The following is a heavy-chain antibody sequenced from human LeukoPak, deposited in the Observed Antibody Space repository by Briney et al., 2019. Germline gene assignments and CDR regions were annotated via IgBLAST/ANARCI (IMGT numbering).Heavy chain of an antibody. CDR3: ARDTVVHYYYGMDV. D-gene: IGHD4-11*01. V-gene: IGHV3-66*01. CDR2: IYSGGST. J-gene: IGHJ6*02. Sequence: GGSLRLSCAASGFTVSSNYMSWVRQAPGKGLEWVSVIYSGGSTYYADSVKGRFTISRDNAKSSLYLQMNSLRAEDTAVYYCARDTVVHYYYGMDVWGQGTTVTVSS. CDR1: GFTVSSNY.